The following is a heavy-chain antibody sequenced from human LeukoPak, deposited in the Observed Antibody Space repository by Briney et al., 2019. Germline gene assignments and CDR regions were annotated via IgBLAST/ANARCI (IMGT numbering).Heavy chain of an antibody. J-gene: IGHJ4*02. D-gene: IGHD3-10*01. Sequence: GGSLRLSCAASGFTVSSNYMSWVRQAPGKGLEWVSVISGGGSPYYADSVKGRFTISRDNSKNTLYLQMNSLRAEDTAVYYCARDPLAYGSGSYTFWDWGQGTLVTVSS. CDR1: GFTVSSNY. V-gene: IGHV3-66*01. CDR3: ARDPLAYGSGSYTFWD. CDR2: ISGGGSP.